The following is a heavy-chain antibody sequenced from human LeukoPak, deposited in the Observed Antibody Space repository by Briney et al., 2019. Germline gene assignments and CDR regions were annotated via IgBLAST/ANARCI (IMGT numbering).Heavy chain of an antibody. V-gene: IGHV3-7*01. J-gene: IGHJ4*02. CDR2: INQVGSVK. CDR3: SRSLEY. Sequence: PGRSLRLSCTASGFTFSLYWTDWGRHAPGEGLEWVANINQVGSVKYYVDSVKGRFTISRDNTKNSLSRRMDSLRDDDTAVYYCSRSLEYSGQGTLVPVSS. CDR1: GFTFSLYW.